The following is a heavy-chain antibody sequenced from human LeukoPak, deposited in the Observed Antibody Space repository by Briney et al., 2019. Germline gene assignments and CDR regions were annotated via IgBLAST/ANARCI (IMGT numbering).Heavy chain of an antibody. CDR1: GYTFTGYY. J-gene: IGHJ4*02. Sequence: ASVKVSCKASGYTFTGYYTHWVRQAPGQGLEWMGWINPNSGGTNYAQKFQGRVTMTRDTSISTAYMELSRLRSDDTAVYYCARDAIESEYYYDSSGPAMPASTWGQGTLVTVSS. D-gene: IGHD3-22*01. CDR2: INPNSGGT. V-gene: IGHV1-2*02. CDR3: ARDAIESEYYYDSSGPAMPAST.